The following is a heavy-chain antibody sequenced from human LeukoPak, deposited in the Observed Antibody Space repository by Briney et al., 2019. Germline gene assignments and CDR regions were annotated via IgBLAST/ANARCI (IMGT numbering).Heavy chain of an antibody. Sequence: GGSLRLSCAASGFTFTSYGFHWVRQAPGKALEWVAFMSYDGNKKYGDAVKGRFTISRDNAKNTLHLQMNGLRPDDTAVYYCARDPLDISRWANAFDIWGQGTLVTVSS. CDR2: MSYDGNK. CDR1: GFTFTSYG. J-gene: IGHJ3*02. CDR3: ARDPLDISRWANAFDI. V-gene: IGHV3-30*03. D-gene: IGHD2-2*03.